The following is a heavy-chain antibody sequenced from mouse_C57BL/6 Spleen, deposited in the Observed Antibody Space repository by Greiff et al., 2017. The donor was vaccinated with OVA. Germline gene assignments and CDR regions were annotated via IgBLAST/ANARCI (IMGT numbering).Heavy chain of an antibody. CDR2: ISSGSSTI. D-gene: IGHD1-1*02. CDR3: ASIYYGRGYYAMDY. CDR1: GFTFSDYG. V-gene: IGHV5-17*01. J-gene: IGHJ4*01. Sequence: EVQVVESGGGLVKPGGSLKLSCAASGFTFSDYGMHWVRQAPEKGLEWVAYISSGSSTIYYADTVKGRFTISRDNAKNTLFLQMTSLRSEDTAMYYCASIYYGRGYYAMDYWGQGTSVTVSS.